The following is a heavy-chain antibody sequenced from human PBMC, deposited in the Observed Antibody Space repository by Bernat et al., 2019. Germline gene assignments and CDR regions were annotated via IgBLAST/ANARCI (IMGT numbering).Heavy chain of an antibody. V-gene: IGHV3-21*01. CDR3: ARDRGITGTTLGY. CDR2: ISSSSSYI. D-gene: IGHD1-20*01. J-gene: IGHJ4*02. CDR1: GFTFSSYS. Sequence: EVQLVESGGGLVKPGGSLRLSCAASGFTFSSYSMNWVRQAPGKGLEWVSSISSSSSYISYEDSVKGRFTISRDNAKNSLYLQMNSLRAEDTGVYYCARDRGITGTTLGYWGQGTLVTVSS.